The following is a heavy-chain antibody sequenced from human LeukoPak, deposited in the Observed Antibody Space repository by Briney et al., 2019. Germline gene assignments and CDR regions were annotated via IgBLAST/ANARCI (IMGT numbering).Heavy chain of an antibody. Sequence: GGSLRLSCAASGFTFNNYWIHRVRQAPGKGLVWVSRVNPGGSIANFADSVKGRFTISRDNAKNTVYLQTSSLTAEDTAVYYCVRGTYHAYYMDVWGEGTTVTVSS. CDR2: VNPGGSIA. V-gene: IGHV3-74*01. CDR1: GFTFNNYW. J-gene: IGHJ6*03. D-gene: IGHD3-16*01. CDR3: VRGTYHAYYMDV.